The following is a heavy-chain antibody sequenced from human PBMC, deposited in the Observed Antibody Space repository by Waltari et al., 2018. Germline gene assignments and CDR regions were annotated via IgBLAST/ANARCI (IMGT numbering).Heavy chain of an antibody. CDR2: ISADGSDT. CDR3: AKGSAAAPFEY. CDR1: GSPFDDFA. J-gene: IGHJ4*02. Sequence: EVQLVESGGGVVQPGDSLSLPCAASGSPFDDFAMFWVRQVPGKPLEWVSFISADGSDTDYTDSVKGRFTMSRDNARRSLYLQMNSLRIEDTAFYFCAKGSAAAPFEYWGQGTLVTVSS. D-gene: IGHD6-13*01. V-gene: IGHV3-43*02.